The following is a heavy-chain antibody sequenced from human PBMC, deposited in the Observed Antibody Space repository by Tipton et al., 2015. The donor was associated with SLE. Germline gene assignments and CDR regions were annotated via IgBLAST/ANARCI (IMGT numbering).Heavy chain of an antibody. CDR2: IKGDGSEK. CDR3: ASGGHLDF. CDR1: GFSFCTFW. J-gene: IGHJ4*02. V-gene: IGHV3-7*01. Sequence: SLRLSCAATGFSFCTFWMSWVRQAPGKGVEWVANIKGDGSEKNYVDSVKGRFTISRDNAQNSLFLQLTALRDEDTAVYYCASGGHLDFWGQGTLVTVSS. D-gene: IGHD3-10*01.